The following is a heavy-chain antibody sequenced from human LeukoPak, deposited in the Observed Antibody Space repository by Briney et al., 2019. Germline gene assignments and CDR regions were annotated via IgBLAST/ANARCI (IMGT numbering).Heavy chain of an antibody. J-gene: IGHJ4*02. V-gene: IGHV4-34*01. D-gene: IGHD5-12*01. CDR3: ARTGALGYSGYDMDY. Sequence: SETLSLTCAVYGGSFSGYYWSWIRQPPGKGLEWIGEIYHSGSTNYNPSLRSRVTISVDTSKNQFSLKLSSVTAADTAVYYCARTGALGYSGYDMDYWGQGTLVTVSS. CDR1: GGSFSGYY. CDR2: IYHSGST.